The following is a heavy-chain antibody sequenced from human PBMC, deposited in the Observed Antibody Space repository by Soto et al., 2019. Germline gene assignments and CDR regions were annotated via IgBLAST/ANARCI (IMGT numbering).Heavy chain of an antibody. D-gene: IGHD2-8*01. Sequence: SQTLSLTCAISGDSVSSNSAAWNWIRQSPSRGLEWLGRTYYRSKWYNDYAVSVKSRITINPDTSKNQFSLQLNSVTPEDTAVYYCARDTLAWRLGYCTNGVCYTNVNYYYGMDVWGQGTTVTVSS. V-gene: IGHV6-1*01. CDR3: ARDTLAWRLGYCTNGVCYTNVNYYYGMDV. J-gene: IGHJ6*02. CDR1: GDSVSSNSAA. CDR2: TYYRSKWYN.